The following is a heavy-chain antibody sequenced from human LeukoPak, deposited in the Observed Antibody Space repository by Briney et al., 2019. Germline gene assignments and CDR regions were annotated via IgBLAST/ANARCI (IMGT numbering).Heavy chain of an antibody. CDR1: GFTFSSYS. V-gene: IGHV3-48*01. Sequence: PGGSLRLSCAAPGFTFSSYSMNWVRQAPGKGLEWVSYISSSSSTIYYADSVKGRFTISRDNAKNSLYLQMNSLRAEDTAVYYCAREQGGNGGQLRIFDYWGQGTLVTVSS. D-gene: IGHD4-23*01. J-gene: IGHJ4*02. CDR2: ISSSSSTI. CDR3: AREQGGNGGQLRIFDY.